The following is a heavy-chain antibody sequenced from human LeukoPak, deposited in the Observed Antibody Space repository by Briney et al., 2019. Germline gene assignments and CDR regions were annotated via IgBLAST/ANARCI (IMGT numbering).Heavy chain of an antibody. CDR2: INPNSGDT. CDR3: ARGLTDWGTYQVPDY. J-gene: IGHJ4*02. CDR1: GYTFIGYY. V-gene: IGHV1-2*07. Sequence: GASVKVSYKASGYTFIGYYMHWVRQAPGQGLEWMGWINPNSGDTNYSHKFQGRVTMTRDTSFSTAYMELSRLRSDDTALYYCARGLTDWGTYQVPDYWGQGTLVTVSS. D-gene: IGHD3-16*02.